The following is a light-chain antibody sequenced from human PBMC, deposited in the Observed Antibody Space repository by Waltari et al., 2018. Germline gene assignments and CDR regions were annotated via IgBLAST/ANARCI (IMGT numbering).Light chain of an antibody. J-gene: IGKJ1*01. CDR2: DAS. CDR3: QHSEA. V-gene: IGKV1-33*01. Sequence: DMQMTQSPASLSASVGARVTITCQPSQDVINYINWYQQKPGKAPQLLIYDASTLKTGVPSRFSGRQSGTYFTLTISGLQPEDVGTYYCQHSEAFGQGTTVEI. CDR1: QDVINY.